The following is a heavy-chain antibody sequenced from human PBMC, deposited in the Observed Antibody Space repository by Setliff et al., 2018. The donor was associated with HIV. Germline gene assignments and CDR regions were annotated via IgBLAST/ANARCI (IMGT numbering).Heavy chain of an antibody. CDR2: INHSGST. CDR3: ARGGLTAAGTLLLVGYFDY. D-gene: IGHD6-13*01. J-gene: IGHJ4*02. V-gene: IGHV4-34*01. Sequence: SETLSLTCAVYGGSFSGYYWSWIRQSPGKGLEWIGEINHSGSTNFNPSLKSRVTISVDTSKNQFSLKLSSVTAADTAVCYCARGGLTAAGTLLLVGYFDYWGQGTLVTVSS. CDR1: GGSFSGYY.